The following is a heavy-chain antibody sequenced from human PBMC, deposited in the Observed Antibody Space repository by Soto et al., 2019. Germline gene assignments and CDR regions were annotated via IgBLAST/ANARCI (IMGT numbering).Heavy chain of an antibody. D-gene: IGHD4-17*01. CDR1: GGTFSSYA. V-gene: IGHV1-69*13. Sequence: ASVKVSCKASGGTFSSYAISWVRQAPGQGLEWMGGIIPIFGTANYAQKFQGRVTITADESTSTAYMELSSLRSEDTAVYYCARDLSPDKDYGDYGGTYYYYGMDVWGQGTTVTVSS. CDR2: IIPIFGTA. CDR3: ARDLSPDKDYGDYGGTYYYYGMDV. J-gene: IGHJ6*02.